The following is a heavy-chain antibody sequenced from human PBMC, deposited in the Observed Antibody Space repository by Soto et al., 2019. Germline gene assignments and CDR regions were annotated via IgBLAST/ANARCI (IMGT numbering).Heavy chain of an antibody. J-gene: IGHJ2*01. D-gene: IGHD2-2*01. V-gene: IGHV3-33*06. Sequence: GGSLRLSCVASGFAFSTYGIHWVRQAPGKGLEWVAAIWYDGSIKYYADSVKGRFTISRDNSKNTLYLQMNSLRAEDTAVYNCAKEPVGPDWYFDLWGRRTLVTVSS. CDR1: GFAFSTYG. CDR2: IWYDGSIK. CDR3: AKEPVGPDWYFDL.